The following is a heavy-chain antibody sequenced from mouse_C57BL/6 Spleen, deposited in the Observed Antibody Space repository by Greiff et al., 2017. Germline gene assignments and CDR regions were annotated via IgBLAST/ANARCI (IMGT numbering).Heavy chain of an antibody. CDR3: ARSEDQGRSTVVARGYAMDY. J-gene: IGHJ4*01. D-gene: IGHD1-1*01. Sequence: QVQLQQSGAELAKPGASVKLSCKASGYTFTSYWMYWVKQRPGPGLEWIGYINPSSGYTKYNQKFKDKATLTADKSSSTAYMQLSSLTYEDSAVYYCARSEDQGRSTVVARGYAMDYWGQGTSVTVSS. CDR2: INPSSGYT. CDR1: GYTFTSYW. V-gene: IGHV1-7*01.